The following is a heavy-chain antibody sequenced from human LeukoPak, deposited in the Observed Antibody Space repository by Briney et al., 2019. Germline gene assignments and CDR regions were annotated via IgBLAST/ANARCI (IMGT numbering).Heavy chain of an antibody. CDR3: ARDSPLGYCSSTSCYGHY. CDR1: GYTFTSYG. Sequence: ASVKVSCKASGYTFTSYGISWVRQAPGQGLEWMGWISAYNGNTNYAQKLQGRVTMTTDTSTSTAYMGLRSLRSDDTAVYYCARDSPLGYCSSTSCYGHYWGQGTLVTVSS. D-gene: IGHD2-2*01. J-gene: IGHJ4*02. CDR2: ISAYNGNT. V-gene: IGHV1-18*01.